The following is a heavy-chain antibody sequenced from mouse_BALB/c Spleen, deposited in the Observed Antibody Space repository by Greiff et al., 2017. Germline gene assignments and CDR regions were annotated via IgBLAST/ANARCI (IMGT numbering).Heavy chain of an antibody. J-gene: IGHJ2*01. CDR3: AWVYYFDY. CDR1: GFNIKDTY. V-gene: IGHV14-3*02. Sequence: VQLQQSGAELVKPGASVKLSCTASGFNIKDTYMHWVKQRPEQGLEWIGRIDPANGNTKYDPKFQGKATITADTSSNTAYLQLSSLTSEDTAVYYCAWVYYFDYWGQGTTLTVSS. D-gene: IGHD4-1*01. CDR2: IDPANGNT.